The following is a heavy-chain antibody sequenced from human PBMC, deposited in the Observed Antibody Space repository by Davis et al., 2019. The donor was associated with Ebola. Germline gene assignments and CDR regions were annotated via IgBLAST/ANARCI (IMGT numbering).Heavy chain of an antibody. Sequence: GGSLRLSCAASGFTFSNYGMHWVRQAPGKGLEWVAVISYDGSNKYYADSVKGRFTISRDNSKNTLFLQMNTLRAEDAAVYYCAGGTRSGWHLEYWGQGTLVTVSS. CDR1: GFTFSNYG. V-gene: IGHV3-30*03. D-gene: IGHD6-19*01. CDR3: AGGTRSGWHLEY. J-gene: IGHJ4*02. CDR2: ISYDGSNK.